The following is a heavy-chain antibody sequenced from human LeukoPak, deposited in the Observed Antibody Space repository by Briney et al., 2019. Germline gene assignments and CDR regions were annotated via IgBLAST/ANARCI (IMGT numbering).Heavy chain of an antibody. D-gene: IGHD6-19*01. CDR1: GASISSYY. V-gene: IGHV4-4*07. CDR2: IYTSGST. Sequence: SETLSLTCTVSGASISSYYWSWIRQPAGNGLEWIGRIYTSGSTNYNPSLKSRVTMSVDMSKNQFSLKLSSATAADTAVYYCARGIPVAGSNWFDPWGQGILVTVSS. CDR3: ARGIPVAGSNWFDP. J-gene: IGHJ5*02.